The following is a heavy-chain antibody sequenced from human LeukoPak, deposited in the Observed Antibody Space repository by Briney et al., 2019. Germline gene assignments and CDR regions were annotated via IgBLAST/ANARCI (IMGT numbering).Heavy chain of an antibody. Sequence: GGSLRLSCAASGFTFSSYWMNWVRQAPGKGLEGVSSISSSSSYIYYADSVKGRFTISRDNAKNSLYLQMNSLRAEDTAVYYCARSIAAAGTHGVFDYWGQGTLVTVSS. CDR2: ISSSSSYI. V-gene: IGHV3-21*01. CDR3: ARSIAAAGTHGVFDY. D-gene: IGHD6-13*01. J-gene: IGHJ4*02. CDR1: GFTFSSYW.